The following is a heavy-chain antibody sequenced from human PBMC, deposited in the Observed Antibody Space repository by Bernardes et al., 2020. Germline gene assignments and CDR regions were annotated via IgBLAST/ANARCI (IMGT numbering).Heavy chain of an antibody. CDR2: IYWDDDQ. D-gene: IGHD2-2*02. V-gene: IGHV2-5*02. CDR3: AQKSRYCSSTTCYTAFDQ. CDR1: GFSLNTSGVA. J-gene: IGHJ4*02. Sequence: SGPTLVKPTQTLTLTCTFSGFSLNTSGVAVGWIRQPPGKALAWLALIYWDDDQRYSPSLKSRLTITKDTSKNQVVLKMTNMAPVDTATYYCAQKSRYCSSTTCYTAFDQWGQGTLVTVSS.